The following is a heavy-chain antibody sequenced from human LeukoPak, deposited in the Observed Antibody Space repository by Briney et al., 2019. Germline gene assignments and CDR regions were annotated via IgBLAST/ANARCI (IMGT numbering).Heavy chain of an antibody. D-gene: IGHD3-10*01. CDR1: GGTFSSYA. Sequence: ASVKVSCTASGGTFSSYAISWVRQAPGQGLEWMGGIIPIFGTANYAQKFQGRVTITADESTSTAYMELSSLRSEDTAVYYCARGSGFLAHYYGMDVWGQGTTVTVSS. CDR3: ARGSGFLAHYYGMDV. CDR2: IIPIFGTA. V-gene: IGHV1-69*01. J-gene: IGHJ6*02.